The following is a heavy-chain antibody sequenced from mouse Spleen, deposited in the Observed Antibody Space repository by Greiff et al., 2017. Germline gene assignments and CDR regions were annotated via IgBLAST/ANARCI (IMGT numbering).Heavy chain of an antibody. Sequence: QVQLQQSGPALVKPGASVKISCKASGYAFSSSWMNWVKQRPGKGLEWIGRIYPGDGDTNYNGKFKGKATLTADKSSSTAYMQLSSLTSEDSAVYFCARGVWGYAMDYWGQGTSVTVSS. J-gene: IGHJ4*01. CDR1: GYAFSSSW. CDR2: IYPGDGDT. V-gene: IGHV1-82*01. CDR3: ARGVWGYAMDY. D-gene: IGHD4-1*01.